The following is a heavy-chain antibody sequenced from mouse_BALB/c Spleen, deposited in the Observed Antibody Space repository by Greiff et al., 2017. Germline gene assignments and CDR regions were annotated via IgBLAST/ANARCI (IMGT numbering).Heavy chain of an antibody. CDR3: ARNYGNYYAMDY. Sequence: VKLVESGAELVRPGSSVKISCKASGYAFSSYWMNWVKQRPGQGLEWIGQIYPGDGDTNYNGKFKGKATLTADKSSSTAYMQLSSLTSEDSAVYFCARNYGNYYAMDYWGQGTSVTVSS. D-gene: IGHD2-1*01. CDR1: GYAFSSYW. V-gene: IGHV1-80*01. CDR2: IYPGDGDT. J-gene: IGHJ4*01.